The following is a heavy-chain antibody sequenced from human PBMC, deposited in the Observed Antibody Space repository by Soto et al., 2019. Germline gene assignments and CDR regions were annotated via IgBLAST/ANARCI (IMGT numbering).Heavy chain of an antibody. J-gene: IGHJ6*03. Sequence: LETLCLTCAVYGGSFSGYYWSWIRQPPGKGLEWIGEINRSGSTDYNPSLKSRVTISVDTSKNQFSLKLSSVTAADTAVYYCARGRQIVATITYYYYYMDVWGKGTTVTVSS. V-gene: IGHV4-34*01. D-gene: IGHD5-12*01. CDR1: GGSFSGYY. CDR2: INRSGST. CDR3: ARGRQIVATITYYYYYMDV.